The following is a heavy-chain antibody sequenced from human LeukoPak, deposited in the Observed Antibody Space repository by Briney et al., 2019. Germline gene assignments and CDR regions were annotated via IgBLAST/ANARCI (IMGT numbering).Heavy chain of an antibody. CDR1: GFTFSSYA. CDR3: AKIYFYYDSSGYLHY. V-gene: IGHV3-23*01. J-gene: IGHJ4*02. CDR2: ISGSGGST. Sequence: GGSLRLFCAASGFTFSSYAMSWVRQAPGKGLEWVSAISGSGGSTYYADSVKGRFTISRDNSENTLYLQMNRLRADDTAVYYCAKIYFYYDSSGYLHYWGQGTLVTVSS. D-gene: IGHD3-22*01.